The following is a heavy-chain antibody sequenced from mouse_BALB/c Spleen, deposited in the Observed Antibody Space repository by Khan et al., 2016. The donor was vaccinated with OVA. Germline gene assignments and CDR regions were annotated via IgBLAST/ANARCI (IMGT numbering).Heavy chain of an antibody. J-gene: IGHJ3*01. V-gene: IGHV2-2*02. CDR2: IWSAGST. Sequence: QVQLQQSGPGLVQPSQSLSITCTVSGFSLSNYSVHWVRQSPGKGLEWLGVIWSAGSTDYTAAFISRLTISKDNSWCQVFFKVNSLQPNDTAIKYWAERGYDYGRGALFAYWGQGTLVTVSA. CDR1: GFSLSNYS. D-gene: IGHD2-4*01. CDR3: AERGYDYGRGALFAY.